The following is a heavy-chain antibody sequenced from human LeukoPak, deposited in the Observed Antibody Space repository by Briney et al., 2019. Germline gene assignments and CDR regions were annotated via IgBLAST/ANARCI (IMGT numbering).Heavy chain of an antibody. CDR1: GYTFTSYG. J-gene: IGHJ5*02. CDR2: ISAYNGNT. D-gene: IGHD4-11*01. V-gene: IGHV1-18*01. Sequence: ASLKVSCEASGYTFTSYGITWVRQAPGQGLEWMGWISAYNGNTNYAQKLQGRVTMTTDTSTSTAYMELRSLRSDDTAVYYCARSPTVTTKNWFDPWGQGTLVTVSS. CDR3: ARSPTVTTKNWFDP.